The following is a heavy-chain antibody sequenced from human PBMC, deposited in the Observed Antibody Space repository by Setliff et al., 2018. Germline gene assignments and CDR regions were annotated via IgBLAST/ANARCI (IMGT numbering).Heavy chain of an antibody. V-gene: IGHV3-33*08. D-gene: IGHD3-16*01. CDR2: IWDDGGNK. Sequence: GGSLRLSCAASGFTFSTYRMHWVRQAPGKGLEWVAVIWDDGGNKYHADPVKGRFTISRDNSKNSLYLQMNSLRAEDTAVYYWAREERRDYVWGSYPPRDYYMDVWGKGTTVTVSS. CDR1: GFTFSTYR. J-gene: IGHJ6*03. CDR3: AREERRDYVWGSYPPRDYYMDV.